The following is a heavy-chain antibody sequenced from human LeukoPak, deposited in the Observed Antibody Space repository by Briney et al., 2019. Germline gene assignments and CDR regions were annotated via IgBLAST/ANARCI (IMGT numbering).Heavy chain of an antibody. CDR2: IKQDGSEK. J-gene: IGHJ3*02. CDR1: GFTFSSYW. V-gene: IGHV3-7*01. D-gene: IGHD2-2*02. CDR3: ARDVRDCSSTSCYSDAFDI. Sequence: GGSLRLSCAASGFTFSSYWMSWVRQAPGKGLEWVANIKQDGSEKYYVDSVKGRFTISRDNAKNSLYLQMNSLRAEDTAVYYCARDVRDCSSTSCYSDAFDIWGQGTMVTVSP.